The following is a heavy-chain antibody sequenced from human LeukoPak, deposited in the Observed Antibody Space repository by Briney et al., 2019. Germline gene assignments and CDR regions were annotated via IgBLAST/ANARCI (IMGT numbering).Heavy chain of an antibody. D-gene: IGHD3-10*01. J-gene: IGHJ4*02. CDR2: TIPIFGTA. Sequence: SVKVSCKASGGTFSSYAISWVRQAPGQGLEWMGGTIPIFGTANYAQKFQGRVTITADESTSTAYMELSSLRSEDTAVYYCARLDYGSGSRFDYWGQGTLATVSS. CDR1: GGTFSSYA. V-gene: IGHV1-69*13. CDR3: ARLDYGSGSRFDY.